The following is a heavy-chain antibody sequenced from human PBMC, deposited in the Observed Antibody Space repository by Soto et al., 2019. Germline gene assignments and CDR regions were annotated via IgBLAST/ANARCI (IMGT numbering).Heavy chain of an antibody. D-gene: IGHD3-16*01. V-gene: IGHV3-48*02. J-gene: IGHJ6*03. CDR1: GFTISGNA. CDR3: ARDLSWGSKWYYYMDV. Sequence: EVQLVESGGGLVQPGGSLRLSCAASGFTISGNAMNWVRPAPGRGLEWVSYISSSSNNIHYADSVRGRFTISRDYAKNSLYLQMNSLRDEDTAVYRCARDLSWGSKWYYYMDVWGKGTTVTVSS. CDR2: ISSSSNNI.